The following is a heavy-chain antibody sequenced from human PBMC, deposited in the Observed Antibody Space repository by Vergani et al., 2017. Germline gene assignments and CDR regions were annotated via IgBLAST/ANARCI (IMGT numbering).Heavy chain of an antibody. V-gene: IGHV4-39*01. J-gene: IGHJ5*02. CDR2: IYYSGST. Sequence: QLQLQESGPGLVKPSETLSLTCTVSGGSISSSSYYWGWIRQPPGKGLEWIGSIYYSGSTYYNPSLKSRVTISVDTSKNQFSLKLSSVTAADTAVYYCAXLGEYCSSTSCPHNWFDPWGQGTLVTVSS. D-gene: IGHD2-2*01. CDR1: GGSISSSSYY. CDR3: AXLGEYCSSTSCPHNWFDP.